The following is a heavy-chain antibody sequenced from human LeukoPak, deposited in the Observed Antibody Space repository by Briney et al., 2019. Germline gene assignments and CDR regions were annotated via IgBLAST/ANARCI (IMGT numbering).Heavy chain of an antibody. J-gene: IGHJ4*02. CDR2: ISSSFNT. V-gene: IGHV3-11*01. CDR3: ARGSSGYSVDF. CDR1: GFTFSDYG. D-gene: IGHD5-12*01. Sequence: PGGSLRLSCAASGFTFSDYGMNWIRQAPGKGLEWVSYISSSFNTKYADSMKGRFTISRDNTKNSLYLQMNILRAEDTAVYYCARGSSGYSVDFWGQGTLVTVSS.